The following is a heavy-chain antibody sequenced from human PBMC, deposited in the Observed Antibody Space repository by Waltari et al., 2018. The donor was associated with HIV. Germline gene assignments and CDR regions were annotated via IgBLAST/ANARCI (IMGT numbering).Heavy chain of an antibody. CDR2: IKQYGSWK. CDR1: GFTFRSYW. D-gene: IGHD2-2*01. V-gene: IGHV3-7*01. Sequence: EVQLVESGGGLVQPGGSLRLSCAASGFTFRSYWMSWVRQAPGRRLEWVANIKQYGSWKYYVDSVKGRFTISRDNAKNSLYLQMNSLRAEDTAVYYCARDYSSTSCYYFDYWGQGTLVTVSS. J-gene: IGHJ4*02. CDR3: ARDYSSTSCYYFDY.